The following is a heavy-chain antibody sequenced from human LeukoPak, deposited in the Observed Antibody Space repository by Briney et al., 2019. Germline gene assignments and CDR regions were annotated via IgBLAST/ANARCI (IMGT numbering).Heavy chain of an antibody. V-gene: IGHV4-61*02. Sequence: PSETLSLTCTVSGGSISSGSYYWSWIRQPAGKGLEWIGRIYTSGGTDSNPSLKSRVTISVDTSKNQFSLKLSSVTAADTAVYYCARETPPLNDYYYYYYMDVWGKGTTVTVSS. CDR3: ARETPPLNDYYYYYYMDV. CDR1: GGSISSGSYY. J-gene: IGHJ6*03. CDR2: IYTSGGT.